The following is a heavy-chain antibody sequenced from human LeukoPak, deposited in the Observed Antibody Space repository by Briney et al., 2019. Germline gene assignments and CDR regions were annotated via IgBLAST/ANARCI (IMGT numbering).Heavy chain of an antibody. CDR2: IYPRDGST. CDR3: ARDQEGFDY. CDR1: GYTFTNNY. V-gene: IGHV1-46*01. J-gene: IGHJ4*02. Sequence: GASVKVSCKASGYTFTNNYLHWVRQAPGQGLEWMGMIYPRDGSTSYAQNFQGRVTVTRDTSTTTVHVELRGLRSEDTAVYNCARDQEGFDYWGQGTVVTVSS.